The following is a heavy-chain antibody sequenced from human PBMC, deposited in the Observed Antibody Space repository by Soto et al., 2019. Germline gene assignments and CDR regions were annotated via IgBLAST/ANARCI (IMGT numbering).Heavy chain of an antibody. CDR2: IYYSGST. D-gene: IGHD3-22*01. V-gene: IGHV4-39*01. J-gene: IGHJ4*02. CDR1: GGSISSSSYY. Sequence: PSETLSLTCTVSGGSISSSSYYWGWIRQPPGKGLESIGSIYYSGSTYYNPSLKSRVTISVDTSKNQFSLKLSSVTAADTAVYYCARDYYYDSSVFDYWGQGTLVTVSS. CDR3: ARDYYYDSSVFDY.